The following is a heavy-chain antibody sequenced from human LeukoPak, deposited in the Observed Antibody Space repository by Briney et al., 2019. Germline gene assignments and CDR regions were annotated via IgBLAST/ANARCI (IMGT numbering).Heavy chain of an antibody. Sequence: SETLSVTCTVSGGSISSYYWSWIRQTPGKGLEWIGYIDYTGSTNNNPSLKSRVTMSIDTFKNQFSLKLTSVTAADTAVYYCARVGCWCFDLWGRGTLVAVSS. V-gene: IGHV4-59*01. CDR2: IDYTGST. D-gene: IGHD2-2*03. CDR3: ARVGCWCFDL. J-gene: IGHJ2*01. CDR1: GGSISSYY.